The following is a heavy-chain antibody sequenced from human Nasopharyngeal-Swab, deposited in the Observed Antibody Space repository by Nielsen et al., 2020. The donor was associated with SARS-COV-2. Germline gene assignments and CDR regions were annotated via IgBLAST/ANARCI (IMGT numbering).Heavy chain of an antibody. CDR2: INHRGST. D-gene: IGHD6-13*01. J-gene: IGHJ4*02. CDR3: ARSGYSSSWPDPYYFDY. V-gene: IGHV4-34*01. Sequence: SQTLSLTCAVYGGSFSGYYWSWIRQPPGKGLEWIGEINHRGSTYYNPSLKSRVTISVDTSKNQFSLKLSSVTAADTAVYYCARSGYSSSWPDPYYFDYWGQGTLVTVSS. CDR1: GGSFSGYY.